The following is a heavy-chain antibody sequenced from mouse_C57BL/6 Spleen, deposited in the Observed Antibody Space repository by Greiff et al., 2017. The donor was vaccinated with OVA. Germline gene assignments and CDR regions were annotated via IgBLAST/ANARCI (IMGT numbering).Heavy chain of an antibody. D-gene: IGHD2-4*01. Sequence: EVQVVESGGGLVKPGGSLKLSCAASGFTFSSYAMSWVRQTPEKRLEWVATISDGGSYTYYPDNVKGRYTISRDNAKNNLYLQMSHLKSEDTAMYYCARVYYDYYWYFDVWGTGTTVTVSS. J-gene: IGHJ1*03. CDR1: GFTFSSYA. CDR3: ARVYYDYYWYFDV. V-gene: IGHV5-4*01. CDR2: ISDGGSYT.